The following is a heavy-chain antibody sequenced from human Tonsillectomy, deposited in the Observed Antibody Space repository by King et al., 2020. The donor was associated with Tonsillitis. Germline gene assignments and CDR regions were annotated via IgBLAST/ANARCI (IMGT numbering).Heavy chain of an antibody. CDR2: ISYDESNK. CDR3: AKDRCPVAVAGEMDV. V-gene: IGHV3-30*17. CDR1: GFTFNNYA. Sequence: VQLVESGGGVVQPGRSLRLACAASGFTFNNYAMHWVRQAPGKGLEWGAVISYDESNKFYADSVKGRFTVSRDRSKNTLHLLMNSLRPEDTAVYYCAKDRCPVAVAGEMDVWGKGTTVTVSS. J-gene: IGHJ6*04. D-gene: IGHD6-19*01.